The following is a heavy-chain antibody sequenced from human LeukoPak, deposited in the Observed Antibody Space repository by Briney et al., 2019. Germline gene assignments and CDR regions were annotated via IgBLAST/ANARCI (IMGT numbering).Heavy chain of an antibody. J-gene: IGHJ4*02. V-gene: IGHV3-7*01. D-gene: IGHD1-1*01. Sequence: GGSLRLSCAASGFTFSSYWMSWVRQAPGKGLERVANIKQDGSEKCYVDSVKGRFTISRDNARNSLYLQMNSLRAEDTAIYFCARLFSGVTTFDYWGQGALVTVST. CDR2: IKQDGSEK. CDR3: ARLFSGVTTFDY. CDR1: GFTFSSYW.